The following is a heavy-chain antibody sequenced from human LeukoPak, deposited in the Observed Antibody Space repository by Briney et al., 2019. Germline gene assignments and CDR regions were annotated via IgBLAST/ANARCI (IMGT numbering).Heavy chain of an antibody. Sequence: GGSLRLSCAASGFTFSSYAMSWVRQAPGKGLEWVSAISGSGGGTYYADSVKGRFTISRDNSKNTLYLQMNSLRAEDTAVYYCAKHRVIASAPMDVWGKGTTVTISS. D-gene: IGHD3-16*02. CDR1: GFTFSSYA. CDR2: ISGSGGGT. V-gene: IGHV3-23*01. CDR3: AKHRVIASAPMDV. J-gene: IGHJ6*03.